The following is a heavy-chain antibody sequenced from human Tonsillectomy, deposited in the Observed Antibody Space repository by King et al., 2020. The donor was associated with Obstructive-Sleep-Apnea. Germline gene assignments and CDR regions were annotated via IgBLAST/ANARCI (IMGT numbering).Heavy chain of an antibody. CDR2: INSDGSST. J-gene: IGHJ6*02. V-gene: IGHV3-74*01. D-gene: IGHD4-11*01. Sequence: VQLVESGGGLVQPGGSLRLSCAASGFTFSSYWMHWVRQAPGKGLVWVSRINSDGSSTSYADSVKGRFTISRDNAKNTLYLQMISLRAEDTAVYYCARPTVQAGDYYGMDVWGQGTTVTVSS. CDR1: GFTFSSYW. CDR3: ARPTVQAGDYYGMDV.